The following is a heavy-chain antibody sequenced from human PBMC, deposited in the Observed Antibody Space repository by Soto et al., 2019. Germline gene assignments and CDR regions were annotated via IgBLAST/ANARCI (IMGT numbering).Heavy chain of an antibody. CDR3: AKDPLWGGAFDI. J-gene: IGHJ3*02. Sequence: GGSLRLSCSASGFTFSSYAMSWVRQAPGKGLEWVSAISGSGGSTYYADSVKGRFTISRDNSKNTLYLQMNSLRAEDTAVYYCAKDPLWGGAFDIWGQGTMVTVSS. CDR2: ISGSGGST. D-gene: IGHD3-10*01. V-gene: IGHV3-23*01. CDR1: GFTFSSYA.